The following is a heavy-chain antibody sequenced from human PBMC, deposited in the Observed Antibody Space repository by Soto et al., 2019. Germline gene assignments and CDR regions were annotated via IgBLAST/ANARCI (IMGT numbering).Heavy chain of an antibody. CDR1: GFTFSSYA. CDR2: ISGIDGSP. V-gene: IGHV3-23*01. D-gene: IGHD3-3*01. CDR3: AKDPGYYDFWSGYADS. J-gene: IGHJ4*02. Sequence: PGGSLRLSCAASGFTFSSYAMSWVRQAPGKGLEWVSAISGIDGSPYYADSVKGRFTISRDNSKSTLYLQMKTLRAEDTAVYYCAKDPGYYDFWSGYADSWGQGALVTVSS.